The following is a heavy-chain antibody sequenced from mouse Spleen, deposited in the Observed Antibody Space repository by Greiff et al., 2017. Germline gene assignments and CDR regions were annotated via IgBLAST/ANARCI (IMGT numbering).Heavy chain of an antibody. J-gene: IGHJ4*01. Sequence: EVNVVESEGGLVQPGSSMKLSCTASGFTFSDYYMAWVRQVPEKGLEWVANINYDGSSTYYLDSLKSRFIISRDNAKNILYLQMSSLKSEDTATYYCARKTAQAYYAMDYWGQGTSVTVSS. CDR2: INYDGSST. CDR1: GFTFSDYY. V-gene: IGHV5-16*01. CDR3: ARKTAQAYYAMDY. D-gene: IGHD3-2*02.